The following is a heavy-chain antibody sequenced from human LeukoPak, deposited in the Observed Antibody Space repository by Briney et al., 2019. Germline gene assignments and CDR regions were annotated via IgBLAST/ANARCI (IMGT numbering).Heavy chain of an antibody. J-gene: IGHJ4*02. CDR1: GFTFSSYS. V-gene: IGHV3-21*01. CDR3: ARGHQLSNPYDHIAVAEVDY. D-gene: IGHD6-19*01. Sequence: PGGSLRLSCAASGFTFSSYSMNWVRQAPGKGLEWVSSISSSSSYIYYADSVKGRFTISRDNAKNSLYLQMNSLRAEDTAVYYCARGHQLSNPYDHIAVAEVDYWGQGTLVTVSS. CDR2: ISSSSSYI.